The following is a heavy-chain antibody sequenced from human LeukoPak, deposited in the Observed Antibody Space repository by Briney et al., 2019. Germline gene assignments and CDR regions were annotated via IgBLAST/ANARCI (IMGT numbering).Heavy chain of an antibody. CDR1: GFTFSSYS. CDR2: ISSSSSYI. J-gene: IGHJ4*02. CDR3: ARVGGGAMDPLDY. V-gene: IGHV3-21*01. D-gene: IGHD3-16*01. Sequence: GGSLRLSCAASGFTFSSYSMNWVRQAPGKGLEWVSSISSSSSYIYYADSVKGRFTISRDNAKNSLYLQMNSLRAEDTAVYYCARVGGGAMDPLDYWGQGTLVTVSS.